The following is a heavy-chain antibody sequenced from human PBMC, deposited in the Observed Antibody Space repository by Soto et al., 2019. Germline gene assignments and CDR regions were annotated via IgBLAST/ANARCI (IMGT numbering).Heavy chain of an antibody. CDR3: ARRRYCSSTSCYTHYYYGMDV. V-gene: IGHV1-69*06. CDR1: GGTFSSYA. CDR2: IIPIFGTA. D-gene: IGHD2-2*02. Sequence: SVKVSCKASGGTFSSYAISWVRQAPGHGLEWMGGIIPIFGTANYAQKFQGRVTITADKSTSTAYMELSSLRSEDTAVYYCARRRYCSSTSCYTHYYYGMDVWGQGTTVTVSS. J-gene: IGHJ6*02.